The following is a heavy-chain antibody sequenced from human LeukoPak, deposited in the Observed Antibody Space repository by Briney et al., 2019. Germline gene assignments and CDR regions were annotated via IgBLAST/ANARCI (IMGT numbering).Heavy chain of an antibody. CDR3: ARAPSYRRYYYMDV. V-gene: IGHV4-34*01. CDR1: GGSFSGYY. CDR2: INHSGST. D-gene: IGHD5-18*01. J-gene: IGHJ6*03. Sequence: PSETLSLTCAVYGGSFSGYYWSWIRQPPGKGLEWIGEINHSGSTNYNPSLKSRVTISVDTSKNQFSLKLSSVTAADTAVYYCARAPSYRRYYYMDVWGKGTTVTVSS.